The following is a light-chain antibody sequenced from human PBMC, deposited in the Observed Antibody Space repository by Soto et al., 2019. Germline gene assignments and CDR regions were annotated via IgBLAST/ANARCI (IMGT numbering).Light chain of an antibody. Sequence: DIRMTRSPSTLPSSLGDRVTITFLASQSISNLLAWYQQKPVTAPKFLIYHASNWQSGVPSRFSGSGSGTEFTLTISSLQPDDFATYDCQQYNSYAFGQGTKVDI. CDR3: QQYNSYA. CDR2: HAS. CDR1: QSISNL. J-gene: IGKJ1*01. V-gene: IGKV1-5*01.